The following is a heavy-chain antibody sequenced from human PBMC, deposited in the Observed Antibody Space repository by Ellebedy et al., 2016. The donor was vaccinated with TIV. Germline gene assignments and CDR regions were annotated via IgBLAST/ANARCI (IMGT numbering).Heavy chain of an antibody. J-gene: IGHJ5*02. V-gene: IGHV1-2*02. CDR1: GYSFTGYF. D-gene: IGHD2-2*01. Sequence: ASVEVSCKASGYSFTGYFIHWVRQAPGQGLEWMGWMNPNSGGTNIAQEFQGRVTMTRDTSISTAYMELTRLRSDDTAVYYCARGSLGYCSSSSCPSNWFDPWGQGVLVTVSS. CDR3: ARGSLGYCSSSSCPSNWFDP. CDR2: MNPNSGGT.